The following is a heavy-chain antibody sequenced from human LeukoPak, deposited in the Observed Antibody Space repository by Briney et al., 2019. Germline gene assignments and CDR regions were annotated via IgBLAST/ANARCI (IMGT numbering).Heavy chain of an antibody. CDR1: GGSISSYY. D-gene: IGHD1-26*01. CDR2: LYYSGST. CDR3: ARERSKIVGATYYYYGMDV. V-gene: IGHV4-59*01. J-gene: IGHJ6*02. Sequence: SETLSLTCTVPGGSISSYYWSWIRQPPGKGLEWIGYLYYSGSTNYNPSLKSRVTISVDTSKNQFSLKLSSVTAADTAVHYCARERSKIVGATYYYYGMDVWGQGTTVTVSS.